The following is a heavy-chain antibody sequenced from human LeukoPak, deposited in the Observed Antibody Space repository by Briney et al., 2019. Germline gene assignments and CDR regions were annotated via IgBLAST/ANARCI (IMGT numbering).Heavy chain of an antibody. CDR2: IYYSGST. J-gene: IGHJ6*02. CDR3: SSGQGANYYCGMDV. CDR1: GGSISSGGYY. D-gene: IGHD3-22*01. V-gene: IGHV4-31*03. Sequence: SQTLSLTCTVSGGSISSGGYYWSWIRQHPGKGLEWIGYIYYSGSTYYNPSLKSRVTISVDTSKNQFSLKLSSVTAADTAVYYCSSGQGANYYCGMDVWGQGTTVTVSS.